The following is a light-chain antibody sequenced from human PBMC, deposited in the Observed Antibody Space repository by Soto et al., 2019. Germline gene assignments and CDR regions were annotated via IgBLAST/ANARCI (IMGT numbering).Light chain of an antibody. CDR2: DVT. CDR3: CSYAGSYTYV. V-gene: IGLV2-11*01. J-gene: IGLJ1*01. Sequence: QSVLTQPRSVSGSPGQSVTISCTGTSSDVANYNYVSWYQQHPGKAPKLMIYDVTRRPSGVPDRFSGSKSGNTASLTISGLQAEDEADYYCCSYAGSYTYVFGIGTKLTVL. CDR1: SSDVANYNY.